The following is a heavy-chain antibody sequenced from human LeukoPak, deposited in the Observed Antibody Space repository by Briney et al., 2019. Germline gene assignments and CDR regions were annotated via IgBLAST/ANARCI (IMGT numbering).Heavy chain of an antibody. J-gene: IGHJ4*02. Sequence: GGSLRLSCAASGFTFSSYGMHWVRQAPGRGLEWVAFLPPGASNQYYTDSVKGRFTISRDNSKNTLYLQMNSLRPEDTAMYYCAKPVRYFDWFDNWGQGTLVTVSS. CDR2: LPPGASNQ. CDR3: AKPVRYFDWFDN. CDR1: GFTFSSYG. V-gene: IGHV3-30*02. D-gene: IGHD3-9*01.